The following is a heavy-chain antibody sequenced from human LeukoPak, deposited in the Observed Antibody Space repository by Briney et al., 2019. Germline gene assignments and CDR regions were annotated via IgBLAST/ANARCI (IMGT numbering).Heavy chain of an antibody. CDR1: GFTFSSYW. CDR3: ARERYCSSTSCSNKDYYYYGMDV. J-gene: IGHJ6*02. CDR2: IKQDGSEK. D-gene: IGHD2-2*01. V-gene: IGHV3-7*01. Sequence: GGSLRLSCAASGFTFSSYWMSWVRQAPGKGLEWVANIKQDGSEKYYVDSVKGRFTISRANAKNSLYLQMNSLRAEDTAVYYCARERYCSSTSCSNKDYYYYGMDVWGQGTTVTVSS.